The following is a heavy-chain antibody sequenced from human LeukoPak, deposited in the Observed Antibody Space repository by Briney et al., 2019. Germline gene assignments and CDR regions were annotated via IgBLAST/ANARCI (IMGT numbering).Heavy chain of an antibody. CDR2: INPDGNKK. CDR1: GFTLSSYN. Sequence: GGSLRLSCEASGFTLSSYNMNRVRQAPGKGLEWVASINPDGNKKYSADSVKGRFTISRDNAENSLYLQMNSLRVEDTAFYYCARDLAYSRLDYWGQGMLVTVSS. D-gene: IGHD5-18*01. V-gene: IGHV3-7*01. J-gene: IGHJ4*02. CDR3: ARDLAYSRLDY.